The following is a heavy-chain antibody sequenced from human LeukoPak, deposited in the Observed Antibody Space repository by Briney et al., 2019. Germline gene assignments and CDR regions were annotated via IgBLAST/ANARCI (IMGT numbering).Heavy chain of an antibody. CDR2: ISGHTGNT. CDR3: ARDLSSGGWTLEFDY. CDR1: GYTFITYG. J-gene: IGHJ4*02. Sequence: ASVKVSFTTSGYTFITYGVTWVRQAPGQGFQWMGWISGHTGNTKYAENFQGRISLTTDTSATTAYMELRSLTSDDTAVYYCARDLSSGGWTLEFDYWGQGSLVTVAS. V-gene: IGHV1-18*01. D-gene: IGHD1-1*01.